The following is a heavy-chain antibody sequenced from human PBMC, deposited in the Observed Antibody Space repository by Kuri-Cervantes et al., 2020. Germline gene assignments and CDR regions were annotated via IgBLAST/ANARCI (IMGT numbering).Heavy chain of an antibody. CDR2: ISGSGGST. D-gene: IGHD3-10*01. CDR3: ARDAMVRGVITYAFDI. J-gene: IGHJ3*02. Sequence: GESLKISCAASGFTFSSYAMSWVRQAPGKGLEWVSAISGSGGSTYYADSVKGRFTISRDNSKNTLYLQMNSLGAEDTAVYYCARDAMVRGVITYAFDIWGQGTMVTVSS. V-gene: IGHV3-23*01. CDR1: GFTFSSYA.